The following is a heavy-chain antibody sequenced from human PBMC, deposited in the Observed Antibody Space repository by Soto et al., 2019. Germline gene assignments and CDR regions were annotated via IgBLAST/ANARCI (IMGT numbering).Heavy chain of an antibody. CDR3: ARHTSYDFWSGRYYYYYGMDV. D-gene: IGHD3-3*01. Sequence: SETLSPTCAVYGGAFSGYYWSWVRQPPGKGVGGFGEINHSGSTNYNPSLKSRVTISVDTSKNQSSLKLSSVTAADTAVYYCARHTSYDFWSGRYYYYYGMDVWGQGTTVTVSS. CDR2: INHSGST. CDR1: GGAFSGYY. J-gene: IGHJ6*02. V-gene: IGHV4-34*01.